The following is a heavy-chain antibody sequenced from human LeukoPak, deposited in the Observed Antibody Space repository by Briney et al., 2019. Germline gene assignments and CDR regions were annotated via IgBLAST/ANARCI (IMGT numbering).Heavy chain of an antibody. V-gene: IGHV4-31*03. D-gene: IGHD1-26*01. CDR2: IYYSGST. J-gene: IGHJ4*02. CDR3: ATSGGATQFFDY. Sequence: SETLSLTCTVSGGSISSGGYYWSWIRQHPGKGLEWIGYIYYSGSTYYNPSLKSRVTISVDTSKNQFSLKLRSVTAADTAVYYCATSGGATQFFDYWGQGTLVTVSS. CDR1: GGSISSGGYY.